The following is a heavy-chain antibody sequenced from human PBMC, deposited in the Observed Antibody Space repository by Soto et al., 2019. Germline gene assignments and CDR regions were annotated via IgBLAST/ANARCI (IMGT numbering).Heavy chain of an antibody. CDR2: VNHSGST. J-gene: IGHJ6*03. Sequence: QVQLQQWGAGLLKPSETLSLTCAVYGGSFSGYSWSWIRQPPGKGLEWIGEVNHSGSTNYTPSLKSRVTISVDTSKNQFSLKLSSVTAADTAVYYCARGGRDWDTYYYYYMDVWGKGTTVTVSS. CDR3: ARGGRDWDTYYYYYMDV. CDR1: GGSFSGYS. D-gene: IGHD3-9*01. V-gene: IGHV4-34*01.